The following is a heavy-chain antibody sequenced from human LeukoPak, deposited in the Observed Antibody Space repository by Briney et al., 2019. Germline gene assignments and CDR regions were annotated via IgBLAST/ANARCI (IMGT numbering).Heavy chain of an antibody. CDR2: INSDGSST. D-gene: IGHD3-10*01. CDR1: GFTFSSYW. CDR3: ARRYGSGSYYMLLNWYFDL. Sequence: GGSLRLSCAASGFTFSSYWMHWVRQAPGKGLVWVSRINSDGSSTSYADSVKGRFTISRDNAKNTLYLQMNSLRAEDTAVYYCARRYGSGSYYMLLNWYFDLWGRGTLVTVSS. J-gene: IGHJ2*01. V-gene: IGHV3-74*01.